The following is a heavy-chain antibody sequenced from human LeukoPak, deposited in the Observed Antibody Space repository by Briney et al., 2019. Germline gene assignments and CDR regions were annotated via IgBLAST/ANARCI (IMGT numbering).Heavy chain of an antibody. J-gene: IGHJ4*02. V-gene: IGHV3-30-3*01. CDR3: ARVLYCSSTSCNGGLFDY. D-gene: IGHD2-2*01. Sequence: GGSLRLSCAASGFTFSSYAMHWVRQAPGKGLEWVAVISYDGSNKYYADSVKGRFTISRDNSKNTLYLQMNSLRAEDTAVYYCARVLYCSSTSCNGGLFDYWGQGTLVTVPS. CDR2: ISYDGSNK. CDR1: GFTFSSYA.